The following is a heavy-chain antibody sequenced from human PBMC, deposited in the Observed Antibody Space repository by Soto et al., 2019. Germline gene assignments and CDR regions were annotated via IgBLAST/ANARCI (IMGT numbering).Heavy chain of an antibody. Sequence: EVQLLESGGGLVQPGGSLRLSCAASGFTFSSYAMSWVRQAPGKGLEWVSAISGSGGSTYYADSVKGRFTISRDNSKNTLYLQMNSLRAEDTAVYYCVGTKQWLVLHYYGMDVWGQGTTVTVSS. CDR3: VGTKQWLVLHYYGMDV. V-gene: IGHV3-23*01. J-gene: IGHJ6*02. CDR1: GFTFSSYA. CDR2: ISGSGGST. D-gene: IGHD6-19*01.